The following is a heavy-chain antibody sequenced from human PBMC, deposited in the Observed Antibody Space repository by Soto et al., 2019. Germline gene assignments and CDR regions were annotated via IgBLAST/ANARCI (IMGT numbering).Heavy chain of an antibody. CDR1: GGSISSCY. V-gene: IGHV4-59*08. Sequence: PSETLSLTCTVSGGSISSCYWTWLRQPPGKGLEWIGYIYYSGSTNYNPSLKSRVTISVDTSKNQFSLKLSSVTAADTAVYYCAGPLMITFGGVIVDHDAFDIWGQGTMVTVSS. D-gene: IGHD3-16*02. CDR2: IYYSGST. CDR3: AGPLMITFGGVIVDHDAFDI. J-gene: IGHJ3*02.